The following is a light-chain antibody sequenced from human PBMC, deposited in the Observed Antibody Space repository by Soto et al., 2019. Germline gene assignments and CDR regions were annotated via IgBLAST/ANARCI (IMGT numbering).Light chain of an antibody. V-gene: IGKV3-11*01. Sequence: EIVLTQSPVTLSLSPGERATLSCRASQSISTYLAWYQRKPGQAPRLLIYDASNRATAIPARFSGSGSGTDFTLTISSLEPEDFAVYYCQQRSSWPLITFGQGTRLEI. J-gene: IGKJ5*01. CDR3: QQRSSWPLIT. CDR1: QSISTY. CDR2: DAS.